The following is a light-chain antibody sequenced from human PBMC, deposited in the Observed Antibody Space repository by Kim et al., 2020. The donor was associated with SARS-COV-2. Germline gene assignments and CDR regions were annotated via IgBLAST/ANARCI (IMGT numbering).Light chain of an antibody. Sequence: RGRRGSIAGGGETMGDRHVDWYQEKPGEAPVVVVYYDSGRRLGIPERFSGSNSGSTATLTSSRVGGGDEGGYWCQVWDSGTDLHVFGTGSKVTVL. V-gene: IGLV3-21*03. CDR3: QVWDSGTDLHV. J-gene: IGLJ1*01. CDR2: YDS. CDR1: TMGDRH.